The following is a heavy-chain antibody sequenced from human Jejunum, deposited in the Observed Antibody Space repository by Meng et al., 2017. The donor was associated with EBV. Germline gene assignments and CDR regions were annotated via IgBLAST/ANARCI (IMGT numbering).Heavy chain of an antibody. V-gene: IGHV3-21*02. CDR3: SFITTAGYYFDY. D-gene: IGHD6-13*01. CDR2: ITSSSAYI. J-gene: IGHJ4*02. CDR1: GFTFSSYS. Sequence: EVQLVASGGGLVKPGGSLRLSCAASGFTFSSYSMNWVRQAPGKGLEWVSSITSSSAYIYYADSVKGRFTISRDNAKNSLYLQMNSLRAEDTAVYYCSFITTAGYYFDYWGQGTLVTVSS.